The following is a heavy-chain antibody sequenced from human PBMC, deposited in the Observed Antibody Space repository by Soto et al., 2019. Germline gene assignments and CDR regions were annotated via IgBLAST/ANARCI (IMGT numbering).Heavy chain of an antibody. D-gene: IGHD6-6*01. V-gene: IGHV3-9*01. CDR2: ISWNSGSI. J-gene: IGHJ4*02. CDR1: GFTFDDYA. CDR3: AKDIASAALVS. Sequence: EVQLVESGGGLVQPGRSLRLSCAASGFTFDDYAMHWVRQAPGKGLEWVSGISWNSGSIGYADSVKGRFTISRDNAKNSLYLQMNRLRAEATALYYCAKDIASAALVSWGQGTLVTVSS.